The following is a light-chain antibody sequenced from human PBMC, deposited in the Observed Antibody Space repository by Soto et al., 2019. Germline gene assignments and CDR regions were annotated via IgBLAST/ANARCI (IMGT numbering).Light chain of an antibody. V-gene: IGLV2-14*01. CDR1: SSDVGGYNY. CDR2: EVS. Sequence: QSALTQPASVSGSPGQSITISCTGTSSDVGGYNYVSWYQQHPGKAPKLMIYEVSNRPSGVSNRFSGSKSGNTASLTISGLQAEDEADDYCSSYTSSSTLFGGGTKLTAL. CDR3: SSYTSSSTL. J-gene: IGLJ2*01.